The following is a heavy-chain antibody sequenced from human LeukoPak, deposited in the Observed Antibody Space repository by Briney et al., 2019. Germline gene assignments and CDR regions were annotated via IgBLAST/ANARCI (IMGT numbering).Heavy chain of an antibody. CDR1: GGTFSSYA. CDR3: ASPPHSRDGYKIVYGGALDY. Sequence: GASVKVSCKASGGTFSSYAISWVRQAPGQGLEWMGRIIPILGIANYAQTFQGRVTITADKSTSTAYMELSSLRSEDTAVYYCASPPHSRDGYKIVYGGALDYWGQGTLVTVSS. J-gene: IGHJ4*02. CDR2: IIPILGIA. D-gene: IGHD5-24*01. V-gene: IGHV1-69*04.